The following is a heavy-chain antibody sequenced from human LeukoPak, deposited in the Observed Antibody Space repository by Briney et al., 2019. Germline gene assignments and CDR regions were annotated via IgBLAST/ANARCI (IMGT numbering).Heavy chain of an antibody. J-gene: IGHJ4*02. CDR2: IYTSGTT. CDR3: ARDFEY. V-gene: IGHV4-4*07. CDR1: GGFISSYY. Sequence: SETLSLXCTVSGGFISSYYWSWSRQPAGKGLEWIGRIYTSGTTNYNPSLKSRLTMSIDTSKNQFSLKLSSVNAADTAVYYCARDFEYWGQGILVTVSS.